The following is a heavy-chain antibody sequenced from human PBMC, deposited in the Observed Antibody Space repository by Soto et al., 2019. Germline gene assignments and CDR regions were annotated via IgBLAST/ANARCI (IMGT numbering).Heavy chain of an antibody. Sequence: QVQLVQSGAEVKKPGSSVNVSCKASGGTFNTFAISWVRQAPGQGLEYLGGIVPILGTAFYAQRFQGRVTSTADKSTNTAYLELTSLSSEDTAVYYCARAAKRYFDSWGQGTQVTVSS. J-gene: IGHJ4*02. CDR2: IVPILGTA. V-gene: IGHV1-69*06. CDR1: GGTFNTFA. CDR3: ARAAKRYFDS.